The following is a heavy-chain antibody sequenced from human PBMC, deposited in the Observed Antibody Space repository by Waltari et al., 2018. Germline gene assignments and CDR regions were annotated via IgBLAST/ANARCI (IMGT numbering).Heavy chain of an antibody. D-gene: IGHD2-15*01. V-gene: IGHV3-30*06. CDR1: GVTFSNWI. CDR2: MSYGGISK. Sequence: VQLVESGGGVVQPGRSLRLSGAAPGVTFSNWIIHWVRQAPGKGLWWVAAMSYGGISKYYADSVKGRFTLAGDDSKNTVYLQINSLRAEDTAVYYCAREGGTSGYSGYFDYWGQGTLVTVSS. CDR3: AREGGTSGYSGYFDY. J-gene: IGHJ4*02.